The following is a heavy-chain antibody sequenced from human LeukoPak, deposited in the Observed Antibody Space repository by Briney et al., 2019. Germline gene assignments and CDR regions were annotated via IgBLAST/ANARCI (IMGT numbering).Heavy chain of an antibody. Sequence: GGSLRLSCAASGFTFSNYAMSWVRQAPGKGLEWVAVIWYDGSNKYYADSVKGRFTISRDNSKNTLYLQMNSLRAEDTAVYYCARDYMATNDYWGQGTLVTVSS. V-gene: IGHV3-33*08. CDR2: IWYDGSNK. CDR3: ARDYMATNDY. D-gene: IGHD5-24*01. CDR1: GFTFSNYA. J-gene: IGHJ4*02.